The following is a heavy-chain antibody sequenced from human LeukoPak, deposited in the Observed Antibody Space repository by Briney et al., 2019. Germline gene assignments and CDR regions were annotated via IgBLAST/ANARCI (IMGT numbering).Heavy chain of an antibody. CDR3: ARVATTVTLFDY. D-gene: IGHD4-17*01. Sequence: SETLSLTCTVSGGSISSYYWSWIRQPPGKGLEWIGYIYYSGSTNYNPSLKSRVTISVDASKNQFSLKLSSVTAADTAVYYCARVATTVTLFDYWGQGTLVTVSS. V-gene: IGHV4-59*01. CDR2: IYYSGST. CDR1: GGSISSYY. J-gene: IGHJ4*02.